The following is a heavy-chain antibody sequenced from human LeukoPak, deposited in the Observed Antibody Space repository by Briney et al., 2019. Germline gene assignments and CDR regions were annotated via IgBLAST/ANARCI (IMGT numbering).Heavy chain of an antibody. CDR2: IYHSGST. J-gene: IGHJ3*02. Sequence: SETLSLTCTVSGYSISSGYYWGWIRQPPGKGLEWIGSIYHSGSTYYNPSLKSRVTISVDTSKNQFSLKLSSVTAADTAVYYCARDRGDAFDIWGQGTMVTVSS. CDR1: GYSISSGYY. CDR3: ARDRGDAFDI. V-gene: IGHV4-38-2*02.